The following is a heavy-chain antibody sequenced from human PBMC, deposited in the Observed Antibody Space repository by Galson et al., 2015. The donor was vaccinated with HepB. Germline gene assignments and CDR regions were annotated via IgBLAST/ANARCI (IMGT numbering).Heavy chain of an antibody. CDR1: GFTFSNFA. V-gene: IGHV3-23*01. CDR2: ISGTGSST. Sequence: SLRLSCATSGFTFSNFAMSWVRQAPGKGLEWVSSISGTGSSTYYADSVKGRFTISRDSSKSTLYLQMNSLRAEDTAVYYCAKGIGWAAKYYFDYWGQGTLVTVSS. J-gene: IGHJ4*02. CDR3: AKGIGWAAKYYFDY. D-gene: IGHD6-25*01.